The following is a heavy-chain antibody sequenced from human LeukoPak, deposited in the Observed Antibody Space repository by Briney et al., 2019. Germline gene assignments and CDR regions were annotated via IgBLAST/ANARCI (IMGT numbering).Heavy chain of an antibody. V-gene: IGHV3-23*01. D-gene: IGHD3-22*01. CDR2: IDSGGGST. J-gene: IGHJ4*02. Sequence: GGSLRLSCAASGFTFGNYAVSWVRQAPGKGLEWVSSIDSGGGSTYYADSVKGRFTISRDNSKNTLYLQMNSLRAEDTAIYYCASADGSGYRYYWGQGALVTVSS. CDR1: GFTFGNYA. CDR3: ASADGSGYRYY.